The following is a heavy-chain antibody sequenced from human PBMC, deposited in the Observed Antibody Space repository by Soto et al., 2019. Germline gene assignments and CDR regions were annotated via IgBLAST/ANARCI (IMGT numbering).Heavy chain of an antibody. CDR1: GLAFGNYA. D-gene: IGHD3-10*01. CDR3: AKDRAFNYFYGMDV. Sequence: LRLSCRASGLAFGNYAMNWVRQVPGRGLEWVAGVSTNGRSTYYADSVRGRFTISRDNSKITVYLQMNSLRAEDAAVYYCAKDRAFNYFYGMDVWGQGTTVTVSS. CDR2: VSTNGRST. V-gene: IGHV3-23*01. J-gene: IGHJ6*02.